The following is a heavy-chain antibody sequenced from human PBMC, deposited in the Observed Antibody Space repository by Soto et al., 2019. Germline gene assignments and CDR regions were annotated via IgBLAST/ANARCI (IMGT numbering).Heavy chain of an antibody. CDR3: AKEGLRDYVWGSYRYEGFDY. Sequence: EVQLVESGGGLVQPGRSLRLSCAASGFTFDDYAMHWVRQAPGKGLEWVSGISWNSDNIVYADSVKGRFTISRDNAKNSLYLQMNSLRAEDTAVYYCAKEGLRDYVWGSYRYEGFDYWGQGTLVTVSS. V-gene: IGHV3-9*01. J-gene: IGHJ4*02. D-gene: IGHD3-16*02. CDR1: GFTFDDYA. CDR2: ISWNSDNI.